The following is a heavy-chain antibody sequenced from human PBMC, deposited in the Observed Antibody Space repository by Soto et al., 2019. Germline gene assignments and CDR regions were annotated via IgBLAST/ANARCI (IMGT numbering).Heavy chain of an antibody. Sequence: SETLSLTCTVSGGSISSGDYYWSWIRQPPGKGLEWIGYIYYSGSTYYNPSLKSRVTISVDTSKNQFSLKLSSVTAADTAVYYCARGLSSGVKIDYWGQGTLVTVSS. CDR1: GGSISSGDYY. CDR2: IYYSGST. CDR3: ARGLSSGVKIDY. D-gene: IGHD6-19*01. J-gene: IGHJ4*02. V-gene: IGHV4-30-4*01.